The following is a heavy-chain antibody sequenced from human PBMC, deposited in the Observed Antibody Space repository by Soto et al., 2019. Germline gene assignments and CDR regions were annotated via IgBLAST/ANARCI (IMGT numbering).Heavy chain of an antibody. Sequence: EVQLVESGGGLVKPGGSLRLSCAASGFTFSTYSMNWVRQAPGKGLEWVSSISSSSSYIYYADSVKGRFTISRDNAKNSLYLQMNSLRAEDTAVYYCASLVVPAAIAQDYWGQGTLFTVSS. CDR1: GFTFSTYS. D-gene: IGHD2-2*01. V-gene: IGHV3-21*01. J-gene: IGHJ4*02. CDR2: ISSSSSYI. CDR3: ASLVVPAAIAQDY.